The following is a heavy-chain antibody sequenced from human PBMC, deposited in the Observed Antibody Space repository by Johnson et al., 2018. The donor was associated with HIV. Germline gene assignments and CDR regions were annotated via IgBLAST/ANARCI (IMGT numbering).Heavy chain of an antibody. J-gene: IGHJ3*02. Sequence: HVQLVESGGGVVQPGRSLRLSCVASGFTFSNYAMHWVRQAPGKGLEWVADISYDGSDKYYADSVKGRFTISRDNSKNTLYLQMNILRAEDAAVYYCARSMMLYWRDAFDIWAKGQWSPSLQ. V-gene: IGHV3-30*04. CDR1: GFTFSNYA. CDR3: ARSMMLYWRDAFDI. D-gene: IGHD2-8*02. CDR2: ISYDGSDK.